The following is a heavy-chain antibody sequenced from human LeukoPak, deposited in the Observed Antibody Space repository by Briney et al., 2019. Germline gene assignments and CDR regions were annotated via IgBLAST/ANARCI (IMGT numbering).Heavy chain of an antibody. J-gene: IGHJ6*02. D-gene: IGHD2-2*01. CDR3: ARAIVVVPAAYYGMDV. CDR2: IWYDGSNK. Sequence: PGGSLRLSCVASANYWMHWVRQAPGKGLEWVAVIWYDGSNKYYADSVKGRFTISRDNSKNTLYLQMNSLRAEDTAVYYCARAIVVVPAAYYGMDVWGQGTTVTVSS. CDR1: ANYW. V-gene: IGHV3-33*08.